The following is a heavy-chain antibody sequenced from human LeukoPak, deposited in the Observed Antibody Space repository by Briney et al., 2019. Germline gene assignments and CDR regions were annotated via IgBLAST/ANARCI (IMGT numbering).Heavy chain of an antibody. CDR2: IYYSGST. D-gene: IGHD3-9*01. V-gene: IGHV4-59*01. CDR3: ARSGTYYDILTGYYSGVWFDP. Sequence: SETLSLTCTVSGGSISSYYWSWIRQSPGKGLEWIGYIYYSGSTNYNPSLKSRVTISVDTSKNQFSLKLSSVTAADTAVCYCARSGTYYDILTGYYSGVWFDPWGQGTLVTVSS. J-gene: IGHJ5*02. CDR1: GGSISSYY.